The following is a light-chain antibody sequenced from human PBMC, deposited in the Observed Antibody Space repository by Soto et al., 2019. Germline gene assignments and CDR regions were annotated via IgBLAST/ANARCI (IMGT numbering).Light chain of an antibody. CDR2: DDS. CDR1: NIGSKS. Sequence: VLTQSPSVSVAPGQTASITCAGNNIGSKSVHWYQQRPGQAPVLVVYDDSDRPSGIPERISGSNSGNTAILTISRVEAGDEADYYCQVWDGTSDHVVFGGGTKLTVL. V-gene: IGLV3-21*02. J-gene: IGLJ2*01. CDR3: QVWDGTSDHVV.